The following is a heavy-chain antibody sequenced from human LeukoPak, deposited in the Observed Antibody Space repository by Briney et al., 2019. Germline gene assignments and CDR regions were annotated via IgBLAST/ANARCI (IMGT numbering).Heavy chain of an antibody. CDR1: GFAFSSNG. J-gene: IGHJ4*02. CDR2: VNESGDKT. V-gene: IGHV3-23*01. CDR3: ARDHY. Sequence: GSLRLSCAASGFAFSSNGMTWVRQAPGKGLEWVSGVNESGDKTYYADSVKGRFTISRDNAKNSLYLQMNSLRADDTAVYYCARDHYWGQGTLVTVSS.